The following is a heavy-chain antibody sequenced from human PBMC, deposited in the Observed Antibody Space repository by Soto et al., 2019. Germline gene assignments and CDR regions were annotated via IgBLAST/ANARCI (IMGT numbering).Heavy chain of an antibody. CDR3: FRENYFSYHGMDV. J-gene: IGHJ6*02. V-gene: IGHV3-73*01. Sequence: GTLRLSCAGPVFACSGSTIHWVRQASGKGLEWVGRIRSKANSYATAYSASVTGRFIISRDDSKTTAYLQMSSLKIEDTAVYYCFRENYFSYHGMDVWGQGTTVTVSS. CDR1: VFACSGST. CDR2: IRSKANSYAT.